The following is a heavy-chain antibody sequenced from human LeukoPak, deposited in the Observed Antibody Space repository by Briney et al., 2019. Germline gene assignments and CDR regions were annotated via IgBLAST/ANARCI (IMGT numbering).Heavy chain of an antibody. CDR3: TMDGSGYFQN. Sequence: GGSLRLSSAASAFFVSNNYMSWVRQAPGKGLEWVSVIYSGGSTYYADSVKGRFTISRDNSKNTLYLQMNSLRAEDTAVYYCTMDGSGYFQNWGQGTLVTASS. CDR2: IYSGGST. CDR1: AFFVSNNY. D-gene: IGHD3-3*01. J-gene: IGHJ1*01. V-gene: IGHV3-66*01.